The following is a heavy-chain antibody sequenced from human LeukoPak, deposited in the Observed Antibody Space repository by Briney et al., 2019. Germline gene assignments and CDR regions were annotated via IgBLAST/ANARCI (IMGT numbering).Heavy chain of an antibody. Sequence: GGSLRLSCAASGFTFSSYEMNWVRQAPGKGLEWVSYISSSSSYIYYAGSVKGRFTISRDNAKNSLYLQMNSLRAEDTAVYYCAGSTYYDILTGYSDRRNFDYWGQGTLVTVSS. CDR2: ISSSSSYI. V-gene: IGHV3-21*05. CDR1: GFTFSSYE. CDR3: AGSTYYDILTGYSDRRNFDY. D-gene: IGHD3-9*01. J-gene: IGHJ4*02.